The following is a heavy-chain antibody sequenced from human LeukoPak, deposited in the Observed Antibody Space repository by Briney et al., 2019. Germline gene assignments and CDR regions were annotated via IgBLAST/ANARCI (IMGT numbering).Heavy chain of an antibody. Sequence: PGGSLRLSCAASGFTFSSSAMSWVRQAPGKGLEWVSAISNNGGYTYYADSVQGRFTISRDNSKSTLCLQMNSLRAEDMAVYYCAKQLGYCSDGSCYFPYWGQGTLATVSS. CDR3: AKQLGYCSDGSCYFPY. CDR2: ISNNGGYT. V-gene: IGHV3-23*01. D-gene: IGHD2-15*01. CDR1: GFTFSSSA. J-gene: IGHJ4*02.